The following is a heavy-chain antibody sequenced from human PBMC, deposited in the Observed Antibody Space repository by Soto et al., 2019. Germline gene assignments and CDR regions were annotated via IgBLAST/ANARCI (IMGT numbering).Heavy chain of an antibody. J-gene: IGHJ6*03. D-gene: IGHD3-10*01. CDR3: AKHSGGSYYYYMDV. V-gene: IGHV3-23*01. CDR2: ISGSGGST. Sequence: SGVSLRLSCAASGFTFSSYAMSWVRQAPGKGLEWVSAISGSGGSTYYADSVKGRFTISRDNSKNTLHLQMNSLRAEDTAVYYCAKHSGGSYYYYMDVWGKGTTVTVSS. CDR1: GFTFSSYA.